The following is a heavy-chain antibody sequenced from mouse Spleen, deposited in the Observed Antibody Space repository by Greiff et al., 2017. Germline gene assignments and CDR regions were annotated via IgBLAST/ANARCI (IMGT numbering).Heavy chain of an antibody. Sequence: EVMLVESGGDLVKPGGSLKLSCAASGFTFSSYGMSWVRQTPDKRLEWVATISSGGSYTYYPDSVKGRFTISRDNAKNTLYLQMSSLKSEDTAMYYCANYGSSYDWFAYWGQGTLVTVSA. J-gene: IGHJ3*01. CDR3: ANYGSSYDWFAY. V-gene: IGHV5-6*02. D-gene: IGHD1-1*01. CDR1: GFTFSSYG. CDR2: ISSGGSYT.